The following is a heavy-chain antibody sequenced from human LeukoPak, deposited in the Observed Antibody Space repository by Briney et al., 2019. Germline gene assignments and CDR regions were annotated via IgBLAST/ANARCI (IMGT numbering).Heavy chain of an antibody. D-gene: IGHD3-22*01. CDR1: GFTFSSYG. Sequence: GGSLRLSCAASGFTFSSYGMHWVRQAPGKGLEWVAFIRYDGSNKYYADSVKGRFTISRDNSKNTLYLQMNSLRAEDTAVYYCARRPYYYDSSGYYPGAFDIWGQGTMVTVSS. CDR3: ARRPYYYDSSGYYPGAFDI. V-gene: IGHV3-30*02. J-gene: IGHJ3*02. CDR2: IRYDGSNK.